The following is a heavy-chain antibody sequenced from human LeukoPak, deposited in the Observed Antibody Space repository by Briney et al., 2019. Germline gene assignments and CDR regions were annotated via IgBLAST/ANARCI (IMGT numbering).Heavy chain of an antibody. D-gene: IGHD6-6*01. CDR3: ARDYSSSFEGGWFDP. CDR2: IYTSGRT. Sequence: SETLSLTCTVSGGSLSSGTYYWGWIRQPAGKGLEWIGRIYTSGRTNYNPSLKSRVTISVDTSKNQFSLKLSSVTAADTAVYYCARDYSSSFEGGWFDPWGQGTLVTVSS. J-gene: IGHJ5*02. V-gene: IGHV4-61*02. CDR1: GGSLSSGTYY.